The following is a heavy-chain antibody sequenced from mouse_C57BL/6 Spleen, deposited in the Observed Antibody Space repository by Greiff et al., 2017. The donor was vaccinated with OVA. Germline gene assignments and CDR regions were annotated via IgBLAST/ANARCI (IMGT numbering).Heavy chain of an antibody. J-gene: IGHJ4*01. D-gene: IGHD2-4*01. CDR2: INPYNGDT. V-gene: IGHV1-20*01. Sequence: ESGPELVKPGDSVKISCKASGYSFTGYFMNWVMQSHGKSLEWIGRINPYNGDTFYNQKFKGKATLTVDKSSSTAHMELRSLTSEDSAVYYCARDDYPYAMDYWGQGTSVTVSS. CDR1: GYSFTGYF. CDR3: ARDDYPYAMDY.